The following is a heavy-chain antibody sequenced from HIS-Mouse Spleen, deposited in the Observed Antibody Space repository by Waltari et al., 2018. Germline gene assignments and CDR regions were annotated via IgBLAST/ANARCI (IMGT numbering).Heavy chain of an antibody. CDR1: GGSFSGYY. D-gene: IGHD3-16*01. Sequence: QVQLQQWGAGLLKPSETLSLTCAVYGGSFSGYYWSWIRQPPGKGLEWIGEINHSGSTNYNPSLKIRVTISVDTSKNQFSLKLSSVTAADTAVYYCARGLNDYVWGSYHYYFDYWGQGTLVTVSS. CDR2: INHSGST. CDR3: ARGLNDYVWGSYHYYFDY. J-gene: IGHJ4*02. V-gene: IGHV4-34*01.